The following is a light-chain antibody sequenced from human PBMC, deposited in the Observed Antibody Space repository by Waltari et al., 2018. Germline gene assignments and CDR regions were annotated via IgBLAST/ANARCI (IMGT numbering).Light chain of an antibody. Sequence: QAAPTQPPSVSGSPGQSVTISCTGTSSDLGYYNAVSWYQQHTGKAPKLMIYEVSKRHLVVFGLFSVSKSVNTSYLTISGLQGEDESDYYCSSYAGSNTFIFGAGTRLSVL. CDR3: SSYAGSNTFI. CDR1: SSDLGYYNA. J-gene: IGLJ1*01. CDR2: EVS. V-gene: IGLV2-11*01.